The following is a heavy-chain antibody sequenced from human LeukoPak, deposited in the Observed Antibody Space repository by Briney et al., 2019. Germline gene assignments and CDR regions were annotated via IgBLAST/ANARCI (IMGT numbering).Heavy chain of an antibody. CDR1: GFTFSSYG. Sequence: GGSLRLSCAASGFTFSSYGMHWVRQAPGKGLEWVAFIRYDGSNKYNADSVKGRFTISRDNSKNTLYLQMNSLRAEDTAVYYCAKDLDIVVVPASTGFDYWGQGTLVTVSS. CDR3: AKDLDIVVVPASTGFDY. V-gene: IGHV3-30*02. D-gene: IGHD2-2*03. J-gene: IGHJ4*02. CDR2: IRYDGSNK.